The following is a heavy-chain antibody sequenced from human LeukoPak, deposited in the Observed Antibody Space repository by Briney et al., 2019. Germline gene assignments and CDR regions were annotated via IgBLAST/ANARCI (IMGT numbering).Heavy chain of an antibody. Sequence: GGSLRLSCAASGFTFSSYGMHWVRQAPGEGLEGGALISYDGSNKYYTESVKGRFTISRDNSKNTLYLQINSLRPEDTAVYYCAKGRYAGSSFFDYWGQGTLVTVSS. CDR3: AKGRYAGSSFFDY. CDR1: GFTFSSYG. D-gene: IGHD3-10*01. V-gene: IGHV3-30*18. CDR2: ISYDGSNK. J-gene: IGHJ4*02.